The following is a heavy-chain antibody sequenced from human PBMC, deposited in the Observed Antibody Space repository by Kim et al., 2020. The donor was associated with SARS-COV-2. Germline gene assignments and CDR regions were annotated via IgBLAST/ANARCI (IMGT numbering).Heavy chain of an antibody. V-gene: IGHV1-18*01. CDR3: AREGDNWYSLHGMDV. CDR2: ISLYDGDA. Sequence: ASVKVSCEISGFTFFNNGLTWVRQAPGQGLEWVGWISLYDGDAKYAQKFQGRVTLTIDGPTSTVYMEMRNLRSDDTAVYYCAREGDNWYSLHGMDVWGQGTTVTVSS. J-gene: IGHJ6*02. CDR1: GFTFFNNG. D-gene: IGHD1-1*01.